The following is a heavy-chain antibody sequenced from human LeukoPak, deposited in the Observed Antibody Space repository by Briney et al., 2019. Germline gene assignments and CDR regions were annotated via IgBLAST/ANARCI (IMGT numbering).Heavy chain of an antibody. CDR1: GLTFSSYE. V-gene: IGHV3-48*03. J-gene: IGHJ6*04. CDR2: ISSSGSTI. CDR3: AELGITMIGGV. D-gene: IGHD3-10*02. Sequence: PGGSLILACAASGLTFSSYEMNWVRQAPGKGLEWVSYISSSGSTIYYADSVKGRFTISRDNAKNSLYLQMNSLRAEDTAVYYCAELGITMIGGVWGKGTTVTISS.